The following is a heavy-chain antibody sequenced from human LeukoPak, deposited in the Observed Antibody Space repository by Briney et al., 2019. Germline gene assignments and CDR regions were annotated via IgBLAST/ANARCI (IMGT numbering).Heavy chain of an antibody. V-gene: IGHV3-23*01. CDR2: ISGGSTNT. CDR1: GFSFSSYA. CDR3: AKDYSCAY. D-gene: IGHD6-19*01. Sequence: GGSLRLSCVASGFSFSSYAVPWVRGAPGKGLEWVSAISGGSTNTYYADSVKGRFTISRDNSNITLYLQMNSLRAEDTAVYYCAKDYSCAYWGQGTLVTVSS. J-gene: IGHJ4*02.